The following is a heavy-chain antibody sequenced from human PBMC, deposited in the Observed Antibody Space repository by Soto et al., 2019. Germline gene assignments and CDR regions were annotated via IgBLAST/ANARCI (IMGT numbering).Heavy chain of an antibody. CDR2: ISDSGGST. CDR3: AKPGYSSSWYRNFDC. D-gene: IGHD6-13*01. V-gene: IGHV3-23*01. Sequence: GGSLRLSCAASGFTFRNYGMAWVRQAPGKGLEWVSGISDSGGSTYYADSVKGRFTISRDNSKNTLYLQMSNLRAEDTAVYSCAKPGYSSSWYRNFDCWGQGALVTVSS. J-gene: IGHJ4*02. CDR1: GFTFRNYG.